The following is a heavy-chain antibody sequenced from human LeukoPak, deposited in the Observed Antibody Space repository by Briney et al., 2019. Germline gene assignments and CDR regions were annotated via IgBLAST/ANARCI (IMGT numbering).Heavy chain of an antibody. D-gene: IGHD3-10*01. CDR3: VKEYDSGVYGANFDY. CDR2: VSSGGNIK. CDR1: KFTFSNYG. V-gene: IGHV3-30*18. Sequence: PGGSLRLSCTASKFTFSNYGMQWVRQAPGKGLEWVAVVSSGGNIKYYADSVRGRFTISRDNSRNTMYLQMDSLRVEDTAVYYCVKEYDSGVYGANFDYWGQGTLVTVSS. J-gene: IGHJ4*02.